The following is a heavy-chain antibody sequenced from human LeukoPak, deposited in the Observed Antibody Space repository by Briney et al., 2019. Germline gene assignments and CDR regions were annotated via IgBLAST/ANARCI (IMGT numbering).Heavy chain of an antibody. CDR1: GFTFSSYG. Sequence: GGSLRLSCAASGFTFSSYGMHWVRQAPGKGLEWVAFIRYDGGNKYYADSVKGRFTISRDNAKNSLYLQMNSLRAEDTAVYYCARTLRVSSGSYYNGINWFDPWGQGTLVTVSS. V-gene: IGHV3-30*02. CDR2: IRYDGGNK. J-gene: IGHJ5*02. CDR3: ARTLRVSSGSYYNGINWFDP. D-gene: IGHD3-10*01.